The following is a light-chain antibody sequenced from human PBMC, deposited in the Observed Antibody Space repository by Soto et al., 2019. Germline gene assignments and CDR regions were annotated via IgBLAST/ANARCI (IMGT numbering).Light chain of an antibody. J-gene: IGKJ5*01. CDR2: NAS. Sequence: DIQMTQSPSTLSASVGDRVTITCRASQSISSWLAWYQQKPGKAPKLLIFNASSLESGVPSRFSGSGSGTVFTLTFSSLQPDDFATYYCQHYNSFPYTFGQGTRLEIK. V-gene: IGKV1-5*01. CDR3: QHYNSFPYT. CDR1: QSISSW.